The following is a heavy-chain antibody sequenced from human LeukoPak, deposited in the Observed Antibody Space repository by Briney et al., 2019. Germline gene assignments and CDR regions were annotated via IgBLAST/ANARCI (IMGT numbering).Heavy chain of an antibody. CDR2: IYSGGST. CDR1: GFXVSSNF. D-gene: IGHD2-21*01. J-gene: IGHJ4*02. CDR3: TRGGGGSFPHY. Sequence: GGSLTLTCAASGFXVSSNFLSWVRQPAGKGREWLSDIYSGGSTYYADSLKGRFTISRDNSKNTLYLQMNSLRAEDTAVYYCTRGGGGSFPHYWGQGTLVTVSS. V-gene: IGHV3-53*01.